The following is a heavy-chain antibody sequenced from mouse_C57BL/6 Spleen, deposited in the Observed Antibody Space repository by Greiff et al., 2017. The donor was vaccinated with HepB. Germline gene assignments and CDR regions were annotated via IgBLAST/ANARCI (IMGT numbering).Heavy chain of an antibody. CDR3: ARKGGDVDFDY. J-gene: IGHJ2*01. Sequence: QVQLQQPGAELVKPGASVKLSCKASGYTFTSYWMQWVKQRPGQGLEWIGEIDPSDSYTNYNQKFKGKATLTVDTSSSTAYMQLSSLTSEDSAVYYCARKGGDVDFDYWGQGTTLTVSS. D-gene: IGHD3-3*01. CDR1: GYTFTSYW. CDR2: IDPSDSYT. V-gene: IGHV1-50*01.